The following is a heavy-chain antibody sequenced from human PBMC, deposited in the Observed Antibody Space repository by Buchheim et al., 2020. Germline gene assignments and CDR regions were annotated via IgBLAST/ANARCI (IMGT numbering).Heavy chain of an antibody. D-gene: IGHD1-26*01. CDR2: VSPDMTVT. CDR3: TRGALGDPVWFEP. CDR1: GFTFSSYW. V-gene: IGHV3-74*01. J-gene: IGHJ5*02. Sequence: EVQLVESGGGSVQPWGSLRLSCEASGFTFSSYWMHWVRQAPGKGLVWVSRVSPDMTVTTYADSVKGRFTISRDNSKNTVYLQMNGLRDEDTAVYYCTRGALGDPVWFEPWGQGTL.